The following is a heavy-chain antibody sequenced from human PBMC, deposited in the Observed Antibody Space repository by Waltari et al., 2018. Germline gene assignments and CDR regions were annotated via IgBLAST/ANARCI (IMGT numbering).Heavy chain of an antibody. CDR2: INHSGST. Sequence: QVQLQQWGAGLLKPSETLSLTCAVYDGSFSGSYWSWIRQPPGKGLEWVGEINHSGSTKYNPSLKSRVTISVDRSKNQISLELSSVTAADTAVYYCARAPSGTIEYFQHWGQGTLVIVSS. J-gene: IGHJ1*01. V-gene: IGHV4-34*02. CDR1: DGSFSGSY. D-gene: IGHD1-26*01. CDR3: ARAPSGTIEYFQH.